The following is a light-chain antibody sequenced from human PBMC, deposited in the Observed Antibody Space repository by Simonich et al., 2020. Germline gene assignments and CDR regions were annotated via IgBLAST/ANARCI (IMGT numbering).Light chain of an antibody. CDR2: KES. CDR1: QSISSG. V-gene: IGKV1-5*03. Sequence: DIQITQSPSTLSASVGDRVTITCRAIQSISSGLAWYQQKPGKAPKLLIYKESSLESGVPSRFRGSGSGTEFTLTISSLQPDDFATYYCQQYNSYSPWTFGQGTKVEIK. J-gene: IGKJ1*01. CDR3: QQYNSYSPWT.